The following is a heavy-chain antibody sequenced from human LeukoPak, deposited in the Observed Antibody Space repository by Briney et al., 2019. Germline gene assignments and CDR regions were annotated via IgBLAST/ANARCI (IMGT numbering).Heavy chain of an antibody. D-gene: IGHD3-3*01. J-gene: IGHJ3*02. CDR1: GGTFSSYT. V-gene: IGHV1-69*05. Sequence: ASVKVSCKASGGTFSSYTISWVRQAPGQGLEWMGRIIPIFGTANYAQKFQGRVTITTDESTSTAYMELSSLRSEDTAVYYCARPEYYDDAFDIWGQGTMVTVSS. CDR3: ARPEYYDDAFDI. CDR2: IIPIFGTA.